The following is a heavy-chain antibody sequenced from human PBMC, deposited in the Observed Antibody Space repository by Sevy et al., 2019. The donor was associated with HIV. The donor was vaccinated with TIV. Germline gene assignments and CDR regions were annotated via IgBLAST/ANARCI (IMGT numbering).Heavy chain of an antibody. CDR2: IYWDDDK. V-gene: IGHV2-5*02. CDR1: GFSLSTSGVG. Sequence: SGPTLVKPTQTLTLTCTFSGFSLSTSGVGVGWIRQPPGKALEWLALIYWDDDKRYSPSLKSRLTITKDTSKNQVVLTMTTMDPVDTATYYCAHRLHEITIFGVVITNDAFDIWGQGTMVTVSS. D-gene: IGHD3-3*01. CDR3: AHRLHEITIFGVVITNDAFDI. J-gene: IGHJ3*02.